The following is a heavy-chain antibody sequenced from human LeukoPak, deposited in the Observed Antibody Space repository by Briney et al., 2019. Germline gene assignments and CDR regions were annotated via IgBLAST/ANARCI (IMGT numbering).Heavy chain of an antibody. CDR1: GFTFSSYS. D-gene: IGHD2-15*01. CDR2: ISSSSSYI. Sequence: PGGSLRLSCAPSGFTFSSYSMNWVRQAPGKGLEGVSSISSSSSYIYCADSVKGRFTISRDNAKNSLYLQMNSLRAEDTAVYYCARDRIEYCSGGSCYDAWFDPWGQGTLVTVSS. V-gene: IGHV3-21*01. J-gene: IGHJ5*02. CDR3: ARDRIEYCSGGSCYDAWFDP.